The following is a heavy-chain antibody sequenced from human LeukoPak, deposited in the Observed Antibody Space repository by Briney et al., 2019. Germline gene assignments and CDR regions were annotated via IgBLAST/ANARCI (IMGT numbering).Heavy chain of an antibody. V-gene: IGHV1-69*04. CDR2: IIPILGIA. CDR3: ARAGDYYGSGSYSPNWFDP. J-gene: IGHJ5*02. D-gene: IGHD3-10*01. Sequence: SVKVSCKASGGTFSSYAISWVRQAPGQGLEWMGRIIPILGIANYAQKFQGRVTITADKSTSTAYMELSSLRSEDTAVYYCARAGDYYGSGSYSPNWFDPWGQGTLVTVSS. CDR1: GGTFSSYA.